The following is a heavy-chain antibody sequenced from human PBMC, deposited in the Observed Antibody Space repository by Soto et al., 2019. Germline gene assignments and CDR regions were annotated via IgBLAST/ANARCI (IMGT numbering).Heavy chain of an antibody. CDR1: GYTLTELS. Sequence: ASVKVSCKVSGYTLTELSMHWVRQAPGKGLEWMGGFDPEDGETIYAQKFQGRVTMTEDTSTDTAYMELSSLRSEDTAVYYCATRRIAAAGTHGGYYYYGMDVWGQGTTVTVS. V-gene: IGHV1-24*01. J-gene: IGHJ6*02. D-gene: IGHD6-13*01. CDR2: FDPEDGET. CDR3: ATRRIAAAGTHGGYYYYGMDV.